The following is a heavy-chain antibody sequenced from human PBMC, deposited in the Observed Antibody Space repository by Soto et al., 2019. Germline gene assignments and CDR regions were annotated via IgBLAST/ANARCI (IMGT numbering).Heavy chain of an antibody. CDR2: IYYSGST. CDR3: ARGGFAGGRYKDKRLYL. Sequence: KLSLTCPVSGGSISSGDYYWSWIRQPPGKGLEWIGYIYYSGSTYYNPSLKSRVTISVDTSKNQFSLKLSSVTAADTAVYYCARGGFAGGRYKDKRLYLWGQGTSVTVSA. CDR1: GGSISSGDYY. D-gene: IGHD2-15*01. V-gene: IGHV4-30-4*01. J-gene: IGHJ4*02.